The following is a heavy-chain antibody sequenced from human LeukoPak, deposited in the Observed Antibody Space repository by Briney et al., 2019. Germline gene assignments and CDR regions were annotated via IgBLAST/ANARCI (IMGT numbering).Heavy chain of an antibody. CDR1: GFTFSSYA. J-gene: IGHJ4*02. CDR2: ISGSGGST. Sequence: GGSLRLSCAASGFTFSSYAMSWVRQAPGKGLEWVSSISGSGGSTYYADSVKGRFTVSRDNSNNTVYMQMKSLRGEDTAIYYCATAPIRYFAPNFDYWGQGTLVTVSS. V-gene: IGHV3-23*01. CDR3: ATAPIRYFAPNFDY. D-gene: IGHD3-9*01.